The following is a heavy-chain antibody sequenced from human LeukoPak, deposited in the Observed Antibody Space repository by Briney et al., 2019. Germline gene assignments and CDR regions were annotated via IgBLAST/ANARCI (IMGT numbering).Heavy chain of an antibody. Sequence: ASVKVSCKASGYTFTGYYMHWVRQAPGQGLEWMGWISTYNGNTNYAQNLQGRVTMTTDTSTSTAYMELRSLRSDDTAVYYCARVAAAGTGGDYFDYWGQGTLVTVSS. CDR2: ISTYNGNT. D-gene: IGHD6-13*01. V-gene: IGHV1-18*04. CDR1: GYTFTGYY. J-gene: IGHJ4*02. CDR3: ARVAAAGTGGDYFDY.